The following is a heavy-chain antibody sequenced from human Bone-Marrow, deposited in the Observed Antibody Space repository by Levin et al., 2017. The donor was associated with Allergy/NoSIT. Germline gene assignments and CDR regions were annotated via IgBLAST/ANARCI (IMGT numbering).Heavy chain of an antibody. CDR2: IWYDGSNK. V-gene: IGHV3-33*01. CDR1: GFTFSSYG. J-gene: IGHJ4*02. CDR3: ARDKYSGSYYGYY. Sequence: GESLKISCAASGFTFSSYGMHWVRQAPGKGLEWVAVIWYDGSNKYYADSVKGRFTISRDNSKNTLYLQMNSLRAEDTAVYYCARDKYSGSYYGYYWGQGTLVTVSS. D-gene: IGHD1-26*01.